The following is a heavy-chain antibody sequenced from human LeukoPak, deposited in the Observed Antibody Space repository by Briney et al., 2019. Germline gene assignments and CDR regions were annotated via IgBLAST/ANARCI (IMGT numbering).Heavy chain of an antibody. D-gene: IGHD5-12*01. CDR2: IYPGDSDT. CDR3: ARSGYSGYDSFDY. CDR1: GYSFTTYW. J-gene: IGHJ4*02. V-gene: IGHV5-51*01. Sequence: GESLKISCKTSGYSFTTYWIGWVRQMPGKGLEWMGIIYPGDSDTKYSPSFQGQVTISADTSISTAYLQWSSLKASDSAMYYCARSGYSGYDSFDYWGQGTLVTVSS.